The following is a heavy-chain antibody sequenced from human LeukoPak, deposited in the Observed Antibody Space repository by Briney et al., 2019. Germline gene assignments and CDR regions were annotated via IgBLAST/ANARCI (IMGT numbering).Heavy chain of an antibody. Sequence: ASVKVSCKASGYTFTGYYMHWVRQAPGQGLEWMGRINPNSGGTNYAQKFQGRVTMTRDTSISTAYMELSRLRSDDTAVYYCAREFRDLTGYYGFFDYWGQGTLVTVSS. V-gene: IGHV1-2*06. CDR1: GYTFTGYY. CDR2: INPNSGGT. J-gene: IGHJ4*02. D-gene: IGHD3-9*01. CDR3: AREFRDLTGYYGFFDY.